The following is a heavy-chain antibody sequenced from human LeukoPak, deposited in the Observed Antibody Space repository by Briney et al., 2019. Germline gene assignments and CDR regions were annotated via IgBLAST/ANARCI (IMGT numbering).Heavy chain of an antibody. J-gene: IGHJ3*02. D-gene: IGHD1-26*01. CDR1: GGSISSYY. Sequence: TSETLSLTCTVSGGSISSYYWSWIRQPPGKGLEWIGYIYYSGSTNYNPSLKSRVTISVDTSKNQFSLKLSSVTAADTAVYYCARPSGIVGVDAFDIWGQGTMVTVSS. V-gene: IGHV4-59*01. CDR3: ARPSGIVGVDAFDI. CDR2: IYYSGST.